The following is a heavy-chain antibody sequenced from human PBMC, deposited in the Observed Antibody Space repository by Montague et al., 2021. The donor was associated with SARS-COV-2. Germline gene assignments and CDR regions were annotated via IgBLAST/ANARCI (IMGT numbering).Heavy chain of an antibody. CDR2: IYYSGST. Sequence: SETLSLTCTVSGGSISSSSYYWGWIRQPPGKGLEWIGSIYYSGSTYYKPSLKSRVTISVDTSKNQFSLRLTSVTAADTAVYYCARGLSSIKMLVVGMAGASDCLDSWGRGTLVTVSP. CDR3: ARGLSSIKMLVVGMAGASDCLDS. V-gene: IGHV4-39*07. D-gene: IGHD2-8*02. CDR1: GGSISSSSYY. J-gene: IGHJ5*01.